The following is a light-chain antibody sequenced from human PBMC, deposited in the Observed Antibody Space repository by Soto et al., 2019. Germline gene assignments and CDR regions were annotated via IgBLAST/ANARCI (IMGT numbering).Light chain of an antibody. CDR1: RTSSTY. Sequence: EIQMTQTPSSLSAAVGDTVTISARASRTSSTYLNWYQKKPGNAPKLLIFAASSIHGGIPARFSGSGSGTEFTLTISSLQPDDFATYYCQHYNSYSEAFGQGTKVDNK. V-gene: IGKV1-5*01. CDR2: AAS. J-gene: IGKJ1*01. CDR3: QHYNSYSEA.